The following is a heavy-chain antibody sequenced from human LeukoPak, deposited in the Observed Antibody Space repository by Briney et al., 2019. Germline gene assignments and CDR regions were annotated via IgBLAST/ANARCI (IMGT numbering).Heavy chain of an antibody. CDR1: GGSISSYY. Sequence: SETLSLTCAVSGGSISSYYWSWIRQPPGKGLEWIGYIYYSGSTNYNPSLKSRVTISVDTSKNQFPLKLSSVTAAATAVYYCARWAVPGLYMDVWGKGTTVTVSS. D-gene: IGHD6-19*01. CDR3: ARWAVPGLYMDV. J-gene: IGHJ6*03. CDR2: IYYSGST. V-gene: IGHV4-59*01.